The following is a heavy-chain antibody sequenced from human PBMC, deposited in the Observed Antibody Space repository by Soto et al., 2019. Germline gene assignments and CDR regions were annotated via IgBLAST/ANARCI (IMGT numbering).Heavy chain of an antibody. D-gene: IGHD3-10*01. J-gene: IGHJ6*02. Sequence: SVKVSCKAVVYAFTGYFMHWVRQAPGQGLEWMGWINPNSGGTNYAQKFQGRVTMTRDTSISTAYMELSRLRSDDTAVYYCARETTPYFYGSGSYYGMDVWGQGTTVTVSS. CDR3: ARETTPYFYGSGSYYGMDV. CDR2: INPNSGGT. CDR1: VYAFTGYF. V-gene: IGHV1-2*02.